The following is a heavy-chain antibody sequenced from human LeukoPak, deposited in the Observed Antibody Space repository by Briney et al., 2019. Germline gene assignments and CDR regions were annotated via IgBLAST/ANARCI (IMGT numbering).Heavy chain of an antibody. CDR2: INPSGGST. CDR1: GYTFTGYY. CDR3: ARDLGTATLTSKAAFDI. Sequence: ASVKVSCKASGYTFTGYYMHWVRQAPGQGLEWMGIINPSGGSTGYAQKFQGRVTMTRDTPTSTVYMELSSLRSEDTAVYYCARDLGTATLTSKAAFDIWGQGTMVTVSS. V-gene: IGHV1-46*01. J-gene: IGHJ3*02. D-gene: IGHD4-17*01.